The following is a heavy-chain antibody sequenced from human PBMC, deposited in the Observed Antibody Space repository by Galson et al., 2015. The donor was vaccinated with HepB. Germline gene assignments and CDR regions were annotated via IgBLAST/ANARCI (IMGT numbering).Heavy chain of an antibody. D-gene: IGHD3-22*01. Sequence: QSGAEVKKPGESLKISCKASGYRFTSYWIGWVRQMPGKGLEWMGIIYPDDSDTKYGPSFQGQVTISADKSISTAYLQWSSLKASDTAMYYCAREGDNSGYLHFDHRGQGTLVTVSS. CDR2: IYPDDSDT. J-gene: IGHJ4*02. V-gene: IGHV5-51*03. CDR3: AREGDNSGYLHFDH. CDR1: GYRFTSYW.